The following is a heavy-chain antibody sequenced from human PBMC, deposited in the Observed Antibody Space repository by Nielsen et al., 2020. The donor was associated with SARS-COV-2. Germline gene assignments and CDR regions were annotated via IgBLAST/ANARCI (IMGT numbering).Heavy chain of an antibody. J-gene: IGHJ6*02. Sequence: SVQVSCKASGYSFTDYYIHWVRQAPGQGLEWMGRINPYSGGTSYARKFHGTVTLTRDASISTVYMELTSDDTAVYYCARARATIFGLVMSYGMDVWGQGTTVAVSS. CDR3: ARARATIFGLVMSYGMDV. CDR1: GYSFTDYY. CDR2: INPYSGGT. D-gene: IGHD3/OR15-3a*01. V-gene: IGHV1-2*06.